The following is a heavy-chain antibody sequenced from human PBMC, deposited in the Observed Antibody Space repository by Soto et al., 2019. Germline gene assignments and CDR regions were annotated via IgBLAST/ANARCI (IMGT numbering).Heavy chain of an antibody. CDR3: ARGPRAGRIYYYDSSGYCY. J-gene: IGHJ4*02. V-gene: IGHV4-34*01. CDR1: GGSFSGYY. CDR2: INHSGST. D-gene: IGHD3-22*01. Sequence: QVQLQQWGAGLLKPSETLSLTCAVYGGSFSGYYWSWIRQPPGKGLEWIGEINHSGSTNYNPSLKSRVSISVDTSKNQFSLKLSSVTAADSAVYYCARGPRAGRIYYYDSSGYCYWGQGTLVTVSS.